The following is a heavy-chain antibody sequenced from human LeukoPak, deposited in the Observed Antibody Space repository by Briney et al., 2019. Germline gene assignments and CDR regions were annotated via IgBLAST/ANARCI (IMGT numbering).Heavy chain of an antibody. CDR1: GFTFSSYS. Sequence: GGSLRLSCAASGFTFSSYSMNWVRQAPGKGLEWVSYISSSSSTIYYTDSVKGRFTISRDNAKNSLYLQMNSLRAEDTAVYFCAKEGRSTTPGYWGQGTLVTVSS. CDR2: ISSSSSTI. CDR3: AKEGRSTTPGY. D-gene: IGHD6-13*01. J-gene: IGHJ4*02. V-gene: IGHV3-48*04.